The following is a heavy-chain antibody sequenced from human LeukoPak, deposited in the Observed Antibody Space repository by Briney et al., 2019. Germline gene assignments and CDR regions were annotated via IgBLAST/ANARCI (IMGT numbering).Heavy chain of an antibody. CDR2: ISGSGGSP. V-gene: IGHV3-23*01. CDR1: GFTFSSYA. D-gene: IGHD2-2*01. Sequence: TGGSLRLSCAASGFTFSSYAMSWVRQAPGKGLEWVSTISGSGGSPYYADSVKGRFTISRDNSKSTLFLQMNSLRAEDTAVYYCAKDRTSGTNCPRFDPWGQGTLVTVSS. J-gene: IGHJ5*02. CDR3: AKDRTSGTNCPRFDP.